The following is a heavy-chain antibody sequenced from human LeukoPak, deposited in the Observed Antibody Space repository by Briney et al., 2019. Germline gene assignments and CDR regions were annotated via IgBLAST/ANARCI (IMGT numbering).Heavy chain of an antibody. D-gene: IGHD3-10*01. CDR1: GFTFSSYA. Sequence: TGGSLRLSCAASGFTFSSYAMSWVRQAPGKGLEWVSGISASGGSTYYTDSVKGRFTISRDNAKNSLYLQMNSLRAEDTAVYYCARFGDNDWFDPWGQGTLVTVSS. J-gene: IGHJ5*02. CDR3: ARFGDNDWFDP. V-gene: IGHV3-23*01. CDR2: ISASGGST.